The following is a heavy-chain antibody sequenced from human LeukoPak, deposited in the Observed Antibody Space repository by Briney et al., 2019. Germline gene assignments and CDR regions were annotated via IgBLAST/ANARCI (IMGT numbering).Heavy chain of an antibody. CDR2: ISGSGGST. J-gene: IGHJ4*02. Sequence: GGSLRLSCAASGFTFSSYAMSWVRQAPGKGLEWVSAISGSGGSTYYADSVKGRFTISRDNSKNTLYLQMNSLRAEGTAVYYCAKEPFVVVTAILRWFYFDYWGQGTLVTVSS. D-gene: IGHD2-21*02. CDR3: AKEPFVVVTAILRWFYFDY. V-gene: IGHV3-23*01. CDR1: GFTFSSYA.